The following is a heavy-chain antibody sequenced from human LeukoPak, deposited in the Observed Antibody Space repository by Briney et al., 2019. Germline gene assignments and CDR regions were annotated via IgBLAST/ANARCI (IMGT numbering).Heavy chain of an antibody. Sequence: GGYLRLSCAASGFTFSSYSMNWVRQAPGKGLEWVSSISSSSYIYYADSVKGRFTISRDNAKNSLYLRMNSLRAEDTAVYYCARASYGDYSDYWGQGTLVTVSS. CDR1: GFTFSSYS. V-gene: IGHV3-21*01. D-gene: IGHD4-17*01. J-gene: IGHJ4*02. CDR3: ARASYGDYSDY. CDR2: ISSSSYI.